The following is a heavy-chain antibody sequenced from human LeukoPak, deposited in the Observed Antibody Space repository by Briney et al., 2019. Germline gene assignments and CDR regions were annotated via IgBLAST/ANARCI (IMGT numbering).Heavy chain of an antibody. D-gene: IGHD3-10*01. V-gene: IGHV1-18*01. Sequence: ASVKVSCKASGYTFNSYGISWVRQAPGQGLEWMGWISAYNGNTNYAQKLQGRVTMTADTSTSTAYMELRSLRSDDTAVYYCARDKGSMVRGVIITEGVSVPFDYWGQGTLVTVSS. CDR1: GYTFNSYG. J-gene: IGHJ4*02. CDR3: ARDKGSMVRGVIITEGVSVPFDY. CDR2: ISAYNGNT.